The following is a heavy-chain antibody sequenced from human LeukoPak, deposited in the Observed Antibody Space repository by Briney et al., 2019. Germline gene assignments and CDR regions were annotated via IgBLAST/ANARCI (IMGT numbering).Heavy chain of an antibody. CDR2: FDPEDGET. V-gene: IGHV1-24*01. CDR1: GGTFSSYA. J-gene: IGHJ3*02. D-gene: IGHD3-22*01. CDR3: ATSYYYYDSSGLAFDI. Sequence: ASVKVSCKASGGTFSSYAISWVRQAPGQGLEWMGGFDPEDGETIYAQKFQGRVTMTEDTSTDTAYMELSSLRSEDTAVCYCATSYYYYDSSGLAFDIWGQGTMVTVSS.